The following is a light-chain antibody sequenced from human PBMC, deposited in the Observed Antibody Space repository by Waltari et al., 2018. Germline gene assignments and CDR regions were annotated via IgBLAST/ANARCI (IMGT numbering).Light chain of an antibody. CDR3: SAWDDSLNGPI. Sequence: QSVLIQPPSASGTPGQRVPLSCSGRHSNLGRTAINRYPQLPGTAPKPLMSGDDHRPSVVPDRFSCSKSGTSASLAISGLQSEDEADYYCSAWDDSLNGPIFGGGTKLTVL. CDR1: HSNLGRTA. CDR2: GDD. J-gene: IGLJ2*01. V-gene: IGLV1-44*01.